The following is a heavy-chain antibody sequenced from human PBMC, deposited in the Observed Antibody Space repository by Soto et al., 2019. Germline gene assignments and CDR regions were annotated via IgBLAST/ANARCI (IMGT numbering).Heavy chain of an antibody. CDR1: GYTFASYY. V-gene: IGHV1-46*01. J-gene: IGHJ6*01. CDR3: ARDYVGATTFNGMDV. Sequence: ASVKVSCKASGYTFASYYMHWVRQAPGQGLEWMGIINPSGGSTSYAQKFQGRVTMTRDTSTSTVYMELSSLRSEDTAVYYCARDYVGATTFNGMDVWGQGTTVTVSS. D-gene: IGHD1-26*01. CDR2: INPSGGST.